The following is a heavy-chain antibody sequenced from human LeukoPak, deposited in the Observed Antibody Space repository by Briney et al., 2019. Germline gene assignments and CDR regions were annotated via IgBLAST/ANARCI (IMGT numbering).Heavy chain of an antibody. CDR3: TAQRRVSSGWSQNNFDY. J-gene: IGHJ4*02. Sequence: GGSLRLSCAASGFTFSGSAMHWVRQASGKGPGWVGRIRRKAKSYATAYAASVKGRFTNSRDDSKNTADLQMNSLKTEDTAVYYCTAQRRVSSGWSQNNFDYWRQATLVTDPS. V-gene: IGHV3-73*01. D-gene: IGHD6-13*01. CDR2: IRRKAKSYAT. CDR1: GFTFSGSA.